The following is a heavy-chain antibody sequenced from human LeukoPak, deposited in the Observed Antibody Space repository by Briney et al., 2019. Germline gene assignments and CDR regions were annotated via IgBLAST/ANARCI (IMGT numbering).Heavy chain of an antibody. V-gene: IGHV3-21*01. CDR2: ITSSSYI. D-gene: IGHD3-10*01. CDR3: ARSAGTTN. J-gene: IGHJ4*02. CDR1: GLIFSSYS. Sequence: GGSLRLSCAVSGLIFSSYSMKWVRQAPGKGLEWVSSITSSSYISYADSVKGRFTISRDNAKNSLSLQMNSLRAEDTAVYYCARSAGTTNWGQGTLVTVSS.